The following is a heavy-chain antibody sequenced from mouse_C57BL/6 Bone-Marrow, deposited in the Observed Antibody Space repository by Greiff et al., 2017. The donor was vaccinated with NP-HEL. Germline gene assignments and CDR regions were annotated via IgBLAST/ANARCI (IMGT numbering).Heavy chain of an antibody. J-gene: IGHJ3*01. CDR2: ISDGGSYT. CDR1: GFTFSSYA. D-gene: IGHD2-5*01. V-gene: IGHV5-4*01. Sequence: EVKLVESGGGLVKPGGSLKLSCAASGFTFSSYAMSWVRQTPEKRLEWVATISDGGSYTYYPDNVKGRFTISRDNAKNNLYLQMSHLKSEDTAMYYCARDECYYSNYGFAYWGQGTLVTVSA. CDR3: ARDECYYSNYGFAY.